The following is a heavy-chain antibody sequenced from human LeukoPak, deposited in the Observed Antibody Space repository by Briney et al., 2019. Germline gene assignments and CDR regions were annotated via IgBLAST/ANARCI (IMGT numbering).Heavy chain of an antibody. CDR1: GYSFTDYW. CDR3: GRQDTSGYYFYY. D-gene: IGHD3-22*01. CDR2: IHPADSDT. J-gene: IGHJ4*02. V-gene: IGHV5-51*01. Sequence: PGESLKISCKGSGYSFTDYWIGWVRQTPGKGLEWLGIIHPADSDTGYNPSFQGQVTISVDKSISTAYLQWSSLRASDTAIYYCGRQDTSGYYFYYWGQGTLVTVSS.